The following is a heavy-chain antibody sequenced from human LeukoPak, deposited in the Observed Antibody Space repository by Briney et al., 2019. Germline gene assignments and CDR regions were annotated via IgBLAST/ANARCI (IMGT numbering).Heavy chain of an antibody. J-gene: IGHJ3*02. V-gene: IGHV1-46*01. CDR2: INPSGGST. CDR3: ARDEGYYDFWSGYHRGRPSHDAFDI. CDR1: GYTFTSYY. Sequence: ASVKVSCKASGYTFTSYYMHWVRQAPGQGLEWMGIINPSGGSTSYAQRFQGRVTMTRDTSTSTVYMELSSLRSEDTAVYYCARDEGYYDFWSGYHRGRPSHDAFDIWGQGTMVTVSS. D-gene: IGHD3-3*01.